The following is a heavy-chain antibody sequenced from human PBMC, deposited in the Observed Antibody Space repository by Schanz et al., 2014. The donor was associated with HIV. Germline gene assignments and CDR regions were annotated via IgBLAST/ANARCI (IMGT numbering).Heavy chain of an antibody. CDR2: ISESGGRT. Sequence: EVQLLESGGGLEQPGGSLRLSCAASGFNFNNYAMTWVRQAPGKGLEWVSSISESGGRTYYADSVNGRFTISRDNSKNTLYLQMTTLRTEDTAVYYCAKPEYDSRGNSQXHFDSWGQGTPVTVS. J-gene: IGHJ4*02. CDR1: GFNFNNYA. D-gene: IGHD3-22*01. V-gene: IGHV3-23*01. CDR3: AKPEYDSRGNSQXHFDS.